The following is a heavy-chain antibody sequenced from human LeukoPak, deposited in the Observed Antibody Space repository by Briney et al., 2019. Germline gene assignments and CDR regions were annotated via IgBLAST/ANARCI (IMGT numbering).Heavy chain of an antibody. V-gene: IGHV3-74*01. CDR1: GFTFSYSW. CDR3: ARGPSGYVGH. J-gene: IGHJ4*02. CDR2: INSDGNIT. Sequence: QPGGSLRLSCAAPGFTFSYSWMHWVRQAPGRGLVWVTRINSDGNITGYADSVKGRFTISRDNAKNTLYLQMNSLRADNTAVYYCARGPSGYVGHWGQGTLVTVSS. D-gene: IGHD6-25*01.